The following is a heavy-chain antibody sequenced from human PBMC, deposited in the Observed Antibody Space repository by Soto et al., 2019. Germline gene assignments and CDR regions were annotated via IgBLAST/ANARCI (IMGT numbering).Heavy chain of an antibody. D-gene: IGHD6-13*01. CDR2: INPNSGGT. CDR3: ARDSSSWYGPNYYYYGMDV. J-gene: IGHJ6*02. V-gene: IGHV1-2*04. Sequence: QVQLVQSGAEVKKPGASVKVSCKASGYTFTGYYMHWVRQAPGQGLEWMGWINPNSGGTNYAQKFQGWVTMTRETSISTAYMELSRLRSDDTAVYYCARDSSSWYGPNYYYYGMDVWGQGTTVTVSS. CDR1: GYTFTGYY.